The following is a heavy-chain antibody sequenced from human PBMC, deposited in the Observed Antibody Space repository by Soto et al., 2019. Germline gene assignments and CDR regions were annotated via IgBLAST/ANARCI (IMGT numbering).Heavy chain of an antibody. J-gene: IGHJ6*02. CDR1: GFTFSSYS. V-gene: IGHV3-48*02. CDR3: ARDTKGQLVLYGMDV. CDR2: ISSSSSTR. D-gene: IGHD6-6*01. Sequence: EVQLVESGGGLVQPGGSLRLSCAASGFTFSSYSMNWVRQAPGKGLEWVSYISSSSSTRYYADSVKGRFTISRDNAKNSLYLQMNSLRDEHTAVYYCARDTKGQLVLYGMDVWGQGTTVTVSS.